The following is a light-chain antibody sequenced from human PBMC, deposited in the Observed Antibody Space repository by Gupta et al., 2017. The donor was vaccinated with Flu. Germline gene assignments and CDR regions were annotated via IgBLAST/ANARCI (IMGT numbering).Light chain of an antibody. CDR2: AAS. V-gene: IGKV1-39*01. CDR3: QQSYSAPWT. J-gene: IGKJ1*01. CDR1: QSISRN. Sequence: DIQMTQSPSSLSASVGDRVTITCRASQSISRNLNWYQQKPGKAPKLLMYAASSLQSGVTLRFSGSGSGTDFTLTISGLRPEDFATYYCQQSYSAPWTFGRGTKVEN.